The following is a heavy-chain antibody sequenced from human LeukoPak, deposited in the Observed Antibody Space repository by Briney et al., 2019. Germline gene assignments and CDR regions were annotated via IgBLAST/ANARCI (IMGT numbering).Heavy chain of an antibody. CDR2: INPSGGST. V-gene: IGHV1-46*01. Sequence: GASVKVPCKASGYTFTSYYMHWVRQAPGQGLEWMGIINPSGGSTSYAQKFQGRVTMTRDTSTSTVYMELSSLRSEDTAVYYCARAHVRYFDWLEFDYWGQGTLVTVSS. D-gene: IGHD3-9*01. J-gene: IGHJ4*02. CDR1: GYTFTSYY. CDR3: ARAHVRYFDWLEFDY.